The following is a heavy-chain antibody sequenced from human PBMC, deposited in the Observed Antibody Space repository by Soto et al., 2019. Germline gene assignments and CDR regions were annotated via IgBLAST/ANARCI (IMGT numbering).Heavy chain of an antibody. CDR2: IYPGDSDT. D-gene: IGHD3-22*01. V-gene: IGHV5-51*01. CDR1: GYSFTSYW. CDR3: ARRYYYDSSDEAFDI. Sequence: GESLKISCKGSGYSFTSYWIGWVRQMPGKGLEWMGIIYPGDSDTRYSPSFQGKVTMSADKSISTAYLQWRSLKASDTAIYYCARRYYYDSSDEAFDIWGQGTMVTVSS. J-gene: IGHJ3*02.